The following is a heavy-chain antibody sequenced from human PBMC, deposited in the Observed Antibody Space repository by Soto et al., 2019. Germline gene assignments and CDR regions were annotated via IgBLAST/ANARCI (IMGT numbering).Heavy chain of an antibody. CDR1: GYSFAIYW. D-gene: IGHD3-10*01. V-gene: IGHV5-51*01. CDR2: IYPDDSDI. Sequence: GESLKISCKGSGYSFAIYWIGWVRQMPGKGLEWMGIIYPDDSDIRYSPSFQGQVTVSADKSISTAYLQWSSLKASDTAIYYCARQYGSGSFDYWGQGTLVTVSS. J-gene: IGHJ4*02. CDR3: ARQYGSGSFDY.